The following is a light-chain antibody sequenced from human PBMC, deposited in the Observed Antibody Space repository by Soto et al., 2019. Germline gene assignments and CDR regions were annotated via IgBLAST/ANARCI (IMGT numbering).Light chain of an antibody. V-gene: IGKV3-11*01. CDR2: DAF. Sequence: TLXXRASXXVXXYLAWYQHKPGQAPRLLIYDAFNRATGIPARFSGXXXXXXXXLTISSLEPEDFAVYYCQQRSNWLFTFGPGTRVDXK. J-gene: IGKJ3*01. CDR1: XXVXXY. CDR3: QQRSNWLFT.